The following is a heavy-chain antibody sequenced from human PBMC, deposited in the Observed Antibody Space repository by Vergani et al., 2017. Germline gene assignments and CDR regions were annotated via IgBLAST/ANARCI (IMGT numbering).Heavy chain of an antibody. Sequence: QVQLQQWGAGLLKPSETLSLTCTVSGGSISSYYWSWIRQPPGKGLEWIGEINHSGSTNYNPSLKSRVTISVDTSKNQFSLKLSSVTAADTAVYYCARGLGVGATPTLDYWGQGTLVTVSS. V-gene: IGHV4-34*01. CDR2: INHSGST. J-gene: IGHJ4*02. D-gene: IGHD1-26*01. CDR1: GGSISSYY. CDR3: ARGLGVGATPTLDY.